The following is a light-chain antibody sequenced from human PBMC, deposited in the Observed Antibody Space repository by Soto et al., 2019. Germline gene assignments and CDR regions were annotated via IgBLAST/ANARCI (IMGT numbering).Light chain of an antibody. V-gene: IGLV1-51*02. Sequence: QSVLAQPPSVSAAPGQKVTMSCSGSSSNIGKNYVSWHQQLPGTAPNLLIYENDKRPSGIPDRFSGSKSGTSATLGITGLQTGDEADYYCGTWDSSLTTFVFGTG. J-gene: IGLJ1*01. CDR1: SSNIGKNY. CDR2: END. CDR3: GTWDSSLTTFV.